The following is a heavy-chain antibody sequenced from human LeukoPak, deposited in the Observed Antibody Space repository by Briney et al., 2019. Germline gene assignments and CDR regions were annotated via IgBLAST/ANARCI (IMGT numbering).Heavy chain of an antibody. CDR1: GFTFSNYA. CDR3: VKDPRDTYGTNWFVS. CDR2: ISGTGGAT. J-gene: IGHJ5*01. D-gene: IGHD2-21*01. Sequence: PGGSLRLSCTASGFTFSNYAMSWVRQAPGKGLQWVSQISGTGGATWYAGFARDRFTISRDNSKKTLYLQMSGLRVEDTAMYYCVKDPRDTYGTNWFVSWGQGTLLIVSS. V-gene: IGHV3-23*01.